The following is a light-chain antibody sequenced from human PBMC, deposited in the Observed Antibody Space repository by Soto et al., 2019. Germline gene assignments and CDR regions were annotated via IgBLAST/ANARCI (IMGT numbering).Light chain of an antibody. CDR2: GAS. Sequence: VVTQSPSTLSVSPGEVATLSCRATESINQTLAWYQQKPGQAPRLLIHGASNRDTGIPDRFSGRGSGTEFTLAISRLQSEDFAIYYCQQYNTWPLTFGRGTKVDIK. CDR3: QQYNTWPLT. V-gene: IGKV3-15*01. J-gene: IGKJ4*02. CDR1: ESINQT.